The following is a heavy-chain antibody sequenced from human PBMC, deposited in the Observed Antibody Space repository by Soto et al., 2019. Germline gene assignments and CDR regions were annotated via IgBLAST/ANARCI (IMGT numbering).Heavy chain of an antibody. CDR1: GGSFSGYY. Sequence: SETLSLTCAVYGGSFSGYYWGWIRQPPGKGLEWIGEINHSGSTNYNPSLRSRVTISVDTSKNQFSLKLSCVTAADTAVYYCARVKEKGNWFDPWGQGTMVTVSS. CDR2: INHSGST. CDR3: ARVKEKGNWFDP. J-gene: IGHJ5*02. V-gene: IGHV4-34*01.